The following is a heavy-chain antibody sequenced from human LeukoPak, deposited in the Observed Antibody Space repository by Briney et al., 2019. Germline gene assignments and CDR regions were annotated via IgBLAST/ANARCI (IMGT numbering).Heavy chain of an antibody. CDR3: ARVPSVIDAFDI. V-gene: IGHV4-31*03. CDR2: IYYTGST. CDR1: GGSISSGGYY. Sequence: PSETLSLTCTVSGGSISSGGYYWSWIRQHPGKGRKWIAYIYYTGSTYYNPSLKSRLTISVDTSKNHFSLRLSSITAADTAVYYCARVPSVIDAFDIWGQGTMVTVSS. D-gene: IGHD2-21*01. J-gene: IGHJ3*02.